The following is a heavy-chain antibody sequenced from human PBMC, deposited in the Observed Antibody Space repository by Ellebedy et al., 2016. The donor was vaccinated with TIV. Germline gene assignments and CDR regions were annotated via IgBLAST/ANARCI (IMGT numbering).Heavy chain of an antibody. CDR2: IYYSGST. CDR3: ARDLLIGYSYGTHYYYYGMDV. CDR1: GGSVSSGSSY. J-gene: IGHJ6*02. V-gene: IGHV4-61*01. D-gene: IGHD5-18*01. Sequence: GSLRLXXTVSGGSVSSGSSYWSWIRQPPGKGLEWIGYIYYSGSTNYNPSLKSRVTISVDTSKNQFSLKLSSVTAADTAVYYCARDLLIGYSYGTHYYYYGMDVWGQGTTVTVSS.